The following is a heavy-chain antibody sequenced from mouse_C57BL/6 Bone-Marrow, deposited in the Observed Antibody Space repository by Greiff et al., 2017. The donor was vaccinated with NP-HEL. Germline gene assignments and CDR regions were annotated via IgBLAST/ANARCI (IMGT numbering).Heavy chain of an antibody. D-gene: IGHD2-4*01. J-gene: IGHJ3*01. V-gene: IGHV1-82*01. Sequence: VQLQQSGPELVKPGASVKISCKASGYAFSSSWMNWVKQRPGKGLEWIGRIYPGDGDTNYNGKFKGKATLTADKYSSTAYMQLSSLTSEDSAVYFCARPYYDYFAYWGQGTLVTVSA. CDR3: ARPYYDYFAY. CDR2: IYPGDGDT. CDR1: GYAFSSSW.